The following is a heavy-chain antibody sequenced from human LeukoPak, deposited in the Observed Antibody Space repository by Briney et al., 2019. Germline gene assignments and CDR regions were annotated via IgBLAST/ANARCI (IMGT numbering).Heavy chain of an antibody. Sequence: SVKVSCKASGGTFSSYAISWVRQALGQGLEWMGRIIPIFGTANYAQKFQGRVTITTDESTSTAYMELSSLRSEDTAVYYCARGPYYYYYMDVWGKGTTVTVSS. CDR1: GGTFSSYA. CDR2: IIPIFGTA. V-gene: IGHV1-69*05. CDR3: ARGPYYYYYMDV. J-gene: IGHJ6*03.